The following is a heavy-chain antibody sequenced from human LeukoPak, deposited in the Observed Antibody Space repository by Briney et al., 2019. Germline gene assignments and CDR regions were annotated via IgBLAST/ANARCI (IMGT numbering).Heavy chain of an antibody. CDR3: ARDPEAIAVADQAVGWFDP. Sequence: SETLSLTCSVSGGSISSSSNYWGWIRQPPGKGLEWIGSIYYSGDTYYNPSLRSRVIISVDTSKNQFSLKLTSVTAADTAVYYCARDPEAIAVADQAVGWFDPWGQGTLVTVSS. V-gene: IGHV4-39*02. CDR1: GGSISSSSNY. CDR2: IYYSGDT. J-gene: IGHJ5*02. D-gene: IGHD6-19*01.